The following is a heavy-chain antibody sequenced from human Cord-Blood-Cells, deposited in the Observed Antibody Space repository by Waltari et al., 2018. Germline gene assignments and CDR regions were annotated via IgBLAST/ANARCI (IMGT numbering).Heavy chain of an antibody. CDR2: INAGNGNT. V-gene: IGHV1-3*01. D-gene: IGHD2-15*01. CDR3: ARDSTYCSGGSCYAFDI. Sequence: QVQLVQSGAEVKKPGASVKVSCKASGYTFTSYAMHWVRQAPGQRLEWMGWINAGNGNTKYSQKFQGRVTITRDTSASTAYMELSSLRSEDTAVYYCARDSTYCSGGSCYAFDIWGQGTMVTVSS. CDR1: GYTFTSYA. J-gene: IGHJ3*02.